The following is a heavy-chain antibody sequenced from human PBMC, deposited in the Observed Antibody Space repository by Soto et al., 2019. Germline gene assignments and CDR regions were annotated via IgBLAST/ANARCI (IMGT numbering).Heavy chain of an antibody. V-gene: IGHV1-18*01. CDR2: ISAYNGNT. D-gene: IGHD3-9*01. J-gene: IGHJ6*02. Sequence: GASVKVSCKASGYTFTSYGISWVRQAPGQGLEWMGWISAYNGNTNYAQKLQGRVTMTTDTSTSTAYMELRSLRSDDTAVYYCARGLTWNDILTEADYYYGMDVWGQGTTLTVSS. CDR1: GYTFTSYG. CDR3: ARGLTWNDILTEADYYYGMDV.